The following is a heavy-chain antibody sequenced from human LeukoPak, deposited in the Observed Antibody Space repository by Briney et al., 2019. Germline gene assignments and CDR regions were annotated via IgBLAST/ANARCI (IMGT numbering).Heavy chain of an antibody. V-gene: IGHV3-23*01. CDR3: AKVGEDTVTGIDY. D-gene: IGHD5-18*01. CDR1: GFTFSSYA. Sequence: GGSLRLSCAASGFTFSSYAMSWVRQAPGKGLEWVSGISNSGGSTYYADSVKGRFTISRDNSKNTLYLQMNSLRAEDTAVYYCAKVGEDTVTGIDYWGQGTLITVSS. J-gene: IGHJ4*02. CDR2: ISNSGGST.